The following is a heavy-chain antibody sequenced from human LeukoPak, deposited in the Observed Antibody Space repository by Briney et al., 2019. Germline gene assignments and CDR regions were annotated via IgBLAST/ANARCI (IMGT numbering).Heavy chain of an antibody. V-gene: IGHV3-30-3*01. Sequence: GGSLRLPCAASGFTFSSYAMHWVRQAPGKGLEWVAVISYDGSNKYYADSVKGRFTISKDNSKNTLYLQMNSLRAEDTAVYYCAREGCSSTSCFSYYYYYYMDVWGKGTTVTVSS. D-gene: IGHD2-2*01. CDR2: ISYDGSNK. J-gene: IGHJ6*03. CDR3: AREGCSSTSCFSYYYYYYMDV. CDR1: GFTFSSYA.